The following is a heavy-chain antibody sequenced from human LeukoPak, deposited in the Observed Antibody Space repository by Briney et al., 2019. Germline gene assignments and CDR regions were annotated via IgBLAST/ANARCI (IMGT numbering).Heavy chain of an antibody. D-gene: IGHD6-19*01. CDR3: ARGGRIAVAGTLSVY. V-gene: IGHV1-69*05. Sequence: ASVKVSCKASGGTFSSYAISWVRQAPGQGLEWMGGIIPIFGTANYAQKFQGRVTMTRDTSTSTVYMELSSLRSEDTAVYYCARGGRIAVAGTLSVYWGQGTLVTVSS. CDR2: IIPIFGTA. J-gene: IGHJ4*02. CDR1: GGTFSSYA.